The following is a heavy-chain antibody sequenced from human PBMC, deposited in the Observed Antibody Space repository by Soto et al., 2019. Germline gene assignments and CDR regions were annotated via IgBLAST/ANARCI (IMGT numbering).Heavy chain of an antibody. J-gene: IGHJ4*02. Sequence: GASVKVSCKASGGTFSSYAISWVRQAPGQGLEWMGGIIPIFGTANYAQKFQGRVTITADESTSTAYMELSSLRSEDTAVYYCARPPDRALRFLEWLPLRYWGQGTLVTVSS. V-gene: IGHV1-69*13. CDR2: IIPIFGTA. D-gene: IGHD3-3*01. CDR3: ARPPDRALRFLEWLPLRY. CDR1: GGTFSSYA.